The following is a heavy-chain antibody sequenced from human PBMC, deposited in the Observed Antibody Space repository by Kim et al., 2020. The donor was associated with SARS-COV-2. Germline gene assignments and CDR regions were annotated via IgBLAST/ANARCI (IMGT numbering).Heavy chain of an antibody. Sequence: SETLSLTCTVSGGSISSYYWSWIRQPPGKGLEYIGYIYYSGSTNYNPSLQSRVTMSVDTSKNQFSLKLTSVTAADTAVYYCARGWHLISGWFDPWGQGTLVTVSS. D-gene: IGHD7-27*01. CDR2: IYYSGST. CDR3: ARGWHLISGWFDP. J-gene: IGHJ5*02. CDR1: GGSISSYY. V-gene: IGHV4-59*01.